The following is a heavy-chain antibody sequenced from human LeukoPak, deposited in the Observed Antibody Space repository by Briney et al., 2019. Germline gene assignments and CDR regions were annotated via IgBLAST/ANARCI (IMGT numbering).Heavy chain of an antibody. CDR2: IYYSVSG. Sequence: SGTLSLTCTVSGGSVSSGSYYWSWIRQPPGKGLEWIGYIYYSVSGNYNPSLKSRETISVDTSKNQFFLKLTSVTAADTAVYYCARGFGDWGLSWFDPWGQGTLVTV. D-gene: IGHD3-10*01. CDR3: ARGFGDWGLSWFDP. CDR1: GGSVSSGSYY. V-gene: IGHV4-61*01. J-gene: IGHJ5*02.